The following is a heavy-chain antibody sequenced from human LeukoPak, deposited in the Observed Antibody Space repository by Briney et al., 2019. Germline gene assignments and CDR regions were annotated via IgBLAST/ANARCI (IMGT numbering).Heavy chain of an antibody. Sequence: PGGSLRLSCAASGFAFSDYYMSWIRQATGKGLEWVSYISSSSSYTNYADSVKGRFTISRDNAKNSLYLQMNSLRAEDTAVYYCARGALGRGYSYGDDAFDIWGQGTMVTVSS. CDR1: GFAFSDYY. V-gene: IGHV3-11*05. CDR2: ISSSSSYT. CDR3: ARGALGRGYSYGDDAFDI. J-gene: IGHJ3*02. D-gene: IGHD5-18*01.